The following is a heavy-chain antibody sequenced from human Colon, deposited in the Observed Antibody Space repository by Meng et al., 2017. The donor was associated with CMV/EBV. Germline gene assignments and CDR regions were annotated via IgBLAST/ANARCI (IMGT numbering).Heavy chain of an antibody. V-gene: IGHV3-53*01. D-gene: IGHD1-20*01. CDR1: GFSVTSSY. CDR2: IRYDGSA. CDR3: ARACRQFNNCYLDS. J-gene: IGHJ4*02. Sequence: GESLKISCVASGFSVTSSYMTWVRQAPGKGLEWVSFIRYDGSATYTASVQGRFAISRDNSKNTVYLQMNNLRAEDTALYYCARACRQFNNCYLDSWGQGTQVTVSS.